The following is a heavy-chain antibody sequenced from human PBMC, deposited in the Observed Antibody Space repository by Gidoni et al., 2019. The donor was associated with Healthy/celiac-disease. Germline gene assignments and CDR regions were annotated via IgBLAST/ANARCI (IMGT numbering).Heavy chain of an antibody. Sequence: QVQLQESGPGLVKPSETLSLTCTVSGGSISSYYWSWIRQPPGKGLEWIGYIYYSGSTNYNPSLKSRVTISVDTSKNQFSLKLSSVTAADTAVYYCARAPLSHSSGWLDYWPQAFDIWGQGTMVTVSS. CDR3: ARAPLSHSSGWLDYWPQAFDI. D-gene: IGHD6-19*01. J-gene: IGHJ3*02. V-gene: IGHV4-59*01. CDR1: GGSISSYY. CDR2: IYYSGST.